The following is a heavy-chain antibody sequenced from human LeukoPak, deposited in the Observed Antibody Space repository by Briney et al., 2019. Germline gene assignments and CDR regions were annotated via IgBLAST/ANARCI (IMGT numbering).Heavy chain of an antibody. J-gene: IGHJ6*03. CDR2: MNPNSGNT. Sequence: ASVKVSCKASGYTFTSYDINWVRQATGQGLEWMGWMNPNSGNTGYAQKFQGRVTITRNTSISTAYMELSSLRSEDTAVYYCARTPKNYDFWSGYRDYYYYYMDVWGKGTTVTVSS. V-gene: IGHV1-8*03. D-gene: IGHD3-3*01. CDR1: GYTFTSYD. CDR3: ARTPKNYDFWSGYRDYYYYYMDV.